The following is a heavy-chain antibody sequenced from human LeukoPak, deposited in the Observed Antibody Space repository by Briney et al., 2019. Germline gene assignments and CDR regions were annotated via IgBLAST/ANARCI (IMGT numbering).Heavy chain of an antibody. V-gene: IGHV4-38-2*02. CDR3: VRAGYGDSDFDY. Sequence: SETLSLTCTVSGYSISTSYYWGWIRQPPGKGLEWIGSIYHSGNTYYNPSLKSRVTISVDTSKNQFSLKLNSVTAADTAVYYCVRAGYGDSDFDYWGQGTLVTVSS. CDR2: IYHSGNT. J-gene: IGHJ4*02. CDR1: GYSISTSYY. D-gene: IGHD4-17*01.